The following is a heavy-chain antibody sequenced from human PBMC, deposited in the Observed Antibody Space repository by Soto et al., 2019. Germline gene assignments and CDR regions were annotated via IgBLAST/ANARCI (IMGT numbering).Heavy chain of an antibody. J-gene: IGHJ3*02. CDR1: GYSFTNYG. Sequence: ASVKVSFKASGYSFTNYGITWVRQAPGQGFEWMGWISAYNGDTNYAQKLQGRVTMTTDASTSTAYLELSSLRSEDTAVYYCAREGYYYDSSGYPIDAFDIWGQGTMVTVSS. V-gene: IGHV1-18*01. CDR2: ISAYNGDT. CDR3: AREGYYYDSSGYPIDAFDI. D-gene: IGHD3-22*01.